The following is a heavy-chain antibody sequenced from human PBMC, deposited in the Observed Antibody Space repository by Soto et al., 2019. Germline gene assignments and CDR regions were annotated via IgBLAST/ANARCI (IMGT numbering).Heavy chain of an antibody. CDR2: IYSGGST. Sequence: GGSLRLSCAASGFTVSSNYMSWVRQAPGKGLEWVSVIYSGGSTYYADSVKGRFTISRDNSKNTLYLQMNSLRAEDTAVYYCARAQYGDYVDYWGQGTLVTVSS. J-gene: IGHJ4*02. D-gene: IGHD4-17*01. CDR3: ARAQYGDYVDY. CDR1: GFTVSSNY. V-gene: IGHV3-66*01.